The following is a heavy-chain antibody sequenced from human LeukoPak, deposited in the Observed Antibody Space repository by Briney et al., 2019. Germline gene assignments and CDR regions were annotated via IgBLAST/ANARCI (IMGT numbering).Heavy chain of an antibody. D-gene: IGHD3-3*01. V-gene: IGHV5-51*01. CDR3: ARQNDFRLDY. CDR1: GYTFSSYW. J-gene: IGHJ4*02. CDR2: IYPGDSDT. Sequence: GESLRISCKGSGYTFSSYWIGWVRQMPGKGLEWMGIIYPGDSDTRYSPSLQGQVTISVDTSIGTAYLQWSSPKASDTAIYYCARQNDFRLDYWGQGTLVTVSS.